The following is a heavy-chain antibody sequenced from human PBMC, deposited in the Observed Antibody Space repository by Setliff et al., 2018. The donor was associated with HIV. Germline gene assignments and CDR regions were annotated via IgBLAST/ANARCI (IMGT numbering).Heavy chain of an antibody. Sequence: SETLSLTCTVSGGSTSSYYWSWIRQPPGKGLEWIGYIYTSGSTNYNPSLKSRVTISVDTSKNQFSLKLSSVTAADTAVYYCARGTAYYNFWSGYSQDYYYYMDVWGKGTTVTVSS. CDR1: GGSTSSYY. V-gene: IGHV4-4*08. J-gene: IGHJ6*03. D-gene: IGHD3-3*01. CDR2: IYTSGST. CDR3: ARGTAYYNFWSGYSQDYYYYMDV.